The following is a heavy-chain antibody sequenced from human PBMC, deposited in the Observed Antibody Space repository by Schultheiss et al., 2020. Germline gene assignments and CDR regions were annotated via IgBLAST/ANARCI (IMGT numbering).Heavy chain of an antibody. J-gene: IGHJ6*02. CDR3: ARGYYDFWSGYPRDGMDV. Sequence: SETLSLTCAVSGGSISSSNWWSWVRQPPGKGLEWIGYIYYSGSTYYNPSLKSRVTISVDTSKNQFSLKLSSVTAADTAVYYCARGYYDFWSGYPRDGMDVWGQGTTVTVSS. V-gene: IGHV4-4*02. D-gene: IGHD3-3*01. CDR1: GGSISSSNW. CDR2: IYYSGST.